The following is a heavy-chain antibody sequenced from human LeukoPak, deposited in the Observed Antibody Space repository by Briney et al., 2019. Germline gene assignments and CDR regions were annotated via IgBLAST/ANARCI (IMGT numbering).Heavy chain of an antibody. J-gene: IGHJ4*02. V-gene: IGHV1-2*02. Sequence: ASVTDSRKGSGYTLPEYLMHWVGPAPGQGLEWMGWINPNSGGTNYAQKFQGRVTMARDTSISTAYMELSRLRSDDTAVYYCTSSQYYDILTGYYRLFDYWGQGTLVTVSS. D-gene: IGHD3-9*01. CDR1: GYTLPEYL. CDR3: TSSQYYDILTGYYRLFDY. CDR2: INPNSGGT.